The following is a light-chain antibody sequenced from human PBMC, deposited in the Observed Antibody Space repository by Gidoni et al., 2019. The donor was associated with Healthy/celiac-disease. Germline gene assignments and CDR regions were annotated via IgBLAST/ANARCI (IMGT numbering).Light chain of an antibody. J-gene: IGKJ5*01. Sequence: EIVLTQSPGTLSLSPGERATLSCRASQSVSSSYLAWYQQKPGQAPRLLIYGASSRATVIPDRFSGSGSGTDFTLTISRLEPEDFAVYYCQQYGSSPPGTFGQGTRLEIK. V-gene: IGKV3-20*01. CDR1: QSVSSSY. CDR3: QQYGSSPPGT. CDR2: GAS.